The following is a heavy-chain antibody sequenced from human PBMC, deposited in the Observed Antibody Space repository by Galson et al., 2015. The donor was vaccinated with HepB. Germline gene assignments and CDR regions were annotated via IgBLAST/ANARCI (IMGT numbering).Heavy chain of an antibody. CDR1: GGSFSGYY. CDR3: ARVVYYHYGMDV. CDR2: INHSGST. V-gene: IGHV4-34*01. J-gene: IGHJ6*02. Sequence: ETLSLTCAVYGGSFSGYYWSWIRQPPGKGLEWIGEINHSGSTNYNPSLKSRVTISVDTSKNQFSLKLSSVTAADTAVYYCARVVYYHYGMDVWGQGTTVTVSS.